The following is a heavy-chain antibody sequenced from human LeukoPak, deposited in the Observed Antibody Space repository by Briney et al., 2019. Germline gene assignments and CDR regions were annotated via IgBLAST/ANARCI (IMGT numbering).Heavy chain of an antibody. Sequence: SSTAPGLASPTDSITWVRPATRQGRDWRGWVRSYNGNTNYAQQLPGRVTMTTSTSTSTVYMELRSLRSDDTAVYYWARGPYSSGWYYYYGMDVWGQGATVTVSS. CDR1: GLASPTDS. CDR2: VRSYNGNT. V-gene: IGHV1-18*04. J-gene: IGHJ6*01. CDR3: ARGPYSSGWYYYYGMDV. D-gene: IGHD6-19*01.